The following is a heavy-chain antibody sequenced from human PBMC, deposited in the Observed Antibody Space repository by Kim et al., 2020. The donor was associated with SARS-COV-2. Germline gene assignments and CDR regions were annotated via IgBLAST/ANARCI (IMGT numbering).Heavy chain of an antibody. CDR3: ATVYGRYYYAKDV. CDR2: IKNKIDGGTI. D-gene: IGHD3-10*01. CDR1: GFTFSNAW. J-gene: IGHJ6*02. Sequence: GGSLRLSCAASGFTFSNAWMSWVRQAPGKGLEWVGRIKNKIDGGTIDYAAPGRGRFTISRDDSKATVYLQMNNLKTEDTGVYYCATVYGRYYYAKDVWGHGTTVTVSS. V-gene: IGHV3-15*01.